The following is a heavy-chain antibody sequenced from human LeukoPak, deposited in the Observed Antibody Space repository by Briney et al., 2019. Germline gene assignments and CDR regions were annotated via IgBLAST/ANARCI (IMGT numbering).Heavy chain of an antibody. J-gene: IGHJ2*01. V-gene: IGHV1-8*03. Sequence: ASVKVSSKASGYTFTSYVINWVRQATGQGLEWMGWMNPNSGNTGYAQKSQGRVTITRNTSISTAYMELSSLRSEDTAVYYCARADYGDYGYFGLWGRGTLVTVSS. CDR1: GYTFTSYV. D-gene: IGHD4-17*01. CDR2: MNPNSGNT. CDR3: ARADYGDYGYFGL.